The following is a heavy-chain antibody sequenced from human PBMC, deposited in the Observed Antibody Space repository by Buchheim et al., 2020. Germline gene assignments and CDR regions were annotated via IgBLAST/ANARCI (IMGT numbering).Heavy chain of an antibody. D-gene: IGHD4-17*01. CDR3: ARGRLRTKLKNWFDP. CDR1: GGSFSGYY. V-gene: IGHV4-34*01. CDR2: INHSGST. J-gene: IGHJ5*02. Sequence: QVQLQQWGAGLLKPSETLSLTCAVYGGSFSGYYWSWIRQPPGKGLEWIGEINHSGSTNYNPSLKSRFTISVDTSKNQFSLNLSSVTAADTAVYYCARGRLRTKLKNWFDPWGQGTL.